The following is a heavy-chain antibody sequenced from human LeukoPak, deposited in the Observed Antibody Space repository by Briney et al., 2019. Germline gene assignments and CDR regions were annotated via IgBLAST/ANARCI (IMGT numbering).Heavy chain of an antibody. V-gene: IGHV3-74*01. J-gene: IGHJ4*02. Sequence: GGSLRLSCAASGFTFSSYWMHWVRQAPGKGLVWVSRINSDGSSTSYADSVKGRFTISGDNAKNTLYLQMNSLRAEDTAVYYCARGGYYDPLDYWGQGTLVTVSS. CDR1: GFTFSSYW. CDR3: ARGGYYDPLDY. CDR2: INSDGSST. D-gene: IGHD3-22*01.